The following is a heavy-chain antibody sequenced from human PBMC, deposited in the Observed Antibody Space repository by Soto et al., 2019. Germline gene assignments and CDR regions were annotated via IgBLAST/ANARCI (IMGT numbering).Heavy chain of an antibody. Sequence: QVHLVQSGAEVKKPGASVKVSCKASGYIFTGYHMHWVRQAPGRGLEWMGWINPNSGDTEYAQNFQGRVTMTRDTSFNLVYMEMSGLMSDDTAVYYCARDALGTRGSDEMDIWGQGTTVTVSS. J-gene: IGHJ6*01. CDR2: INPNSGDT. V-gene: IGHV1-2*02. CDR3: ARDALGTRGSDEMDI. D-gene: IGHD1-1*01. CDR1: GYIFTGYH.